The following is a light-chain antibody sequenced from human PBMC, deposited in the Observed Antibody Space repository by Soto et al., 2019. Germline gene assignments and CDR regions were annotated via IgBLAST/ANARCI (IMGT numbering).Light chain of an antibody. CDR3: QQSYSTPES. J-gene: IGKJ1*01. CDR1: QSISSY. Sequence: DIQMTQSPSSLSASVGDRVTITCRASQSISSYLNWYQQKPGKAPKLLIYAASSLQSGVPSRFSCGGSWTDFTLTISSLQPEDFVTYYCQQSYSTPESFGQGTKVEIK. CDR2: AAS. V-gene: IGKV1-39*01.